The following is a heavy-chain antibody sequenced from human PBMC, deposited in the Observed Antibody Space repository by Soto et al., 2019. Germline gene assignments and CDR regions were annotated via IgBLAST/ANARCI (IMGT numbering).Heavy chain of an antibody. V-gene: IGHV1-18*01. CDR2: ISAYNGNK. D-gene: IGHD3-10*01. CDR3: AHTVRGVITDYGMDV. Sequence: VSVKVSCKASGYTFTSYGISWVRQAPGQGLEWMGWISAYNGNKNDAQKLQGRVTMTTDTSTSTVYMELMSLGSDDTAVYDCAHTVRGVITDYGMDVWGQGTTVTVSS. J-gene: IGHJ6*02. CDR1: GYTFTSYG.